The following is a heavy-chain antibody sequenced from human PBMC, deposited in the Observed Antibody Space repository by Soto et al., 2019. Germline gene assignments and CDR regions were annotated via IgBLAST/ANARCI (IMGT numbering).Heavy chain of an antibody. CDR1: EFTFDKYY. Sequence: TGGSLRLSCAASEFTFDKYYMTWVRQAPGKGPEWVANIKPDGSEQYYVDSVKGRFTISRDNANNSLYLQMNSLRAEGTAVYFCARGNWNYYYGFDVWGQGTTVTVSS. V-gene: IGHV3-7*01. CDR3: ARGNWNYYYGFDV. CDR2: IKPDGSEQ. D-gene: IGHD1-20*01. J-gene: IGHJ6*02.